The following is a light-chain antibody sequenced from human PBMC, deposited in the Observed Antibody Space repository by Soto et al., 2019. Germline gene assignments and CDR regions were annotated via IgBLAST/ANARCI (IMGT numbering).Light chain of an antibody. CDR2: AAS. V-gene: IGKV1-27*01. Sequence: DIQMTQSPRSLSSSVGDRVTITCRASQDIRNFVAWYQQKPGKAPNLLIYAASTLQSGVPSRFSGSGSGTDFTLTISSLQPEDVATYSCQKYSSVPVFGPGTKVEIK. CDR1: QDIRNF. J-gene: IGKJ3*01. CDR3: QKYSSVPV.